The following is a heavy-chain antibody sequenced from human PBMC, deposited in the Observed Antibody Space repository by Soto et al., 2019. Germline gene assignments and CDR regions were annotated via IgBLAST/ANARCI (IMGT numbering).Heavy chain of an antibody. D-gene: IGHD3-3*01. J-gene: IGHJ4*02. CDR2: INWNSGRI. CDR1: GFTFDNYA. Sequence: DVQLVESGGGLVQPGRSLRLSCAASGFTFDNYAMHWVRQAPGKGLEWVSGINWNSGRIVYADSVKGRFTISRDNAKNSLYLQMNSLRAEDTALYYCAKGGNRHYDFWSDYWGQGTLVTVSS. V-gene: IGHV3-9*01. CDR3: AKGGNRHYDFWSDY.